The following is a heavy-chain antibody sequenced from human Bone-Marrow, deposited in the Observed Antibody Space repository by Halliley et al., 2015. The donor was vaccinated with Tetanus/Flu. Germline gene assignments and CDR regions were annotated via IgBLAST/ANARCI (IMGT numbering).Heavy chain of an antibody. J-gene: IGHJ4*02. D-gene: IGHD6-19*01. V-gene: IGHV3-30*18. CDR2: ISKDASYI. Sequence: ISKDASYIQYADSVRGRFTISRDNSKNTVYLQVNSLRPEDTAVYYCAKDRHSGGYRQAGDLNQWGQGTLVTVSS. CDR3: AKDRHSGGYRQAGDLNQ.